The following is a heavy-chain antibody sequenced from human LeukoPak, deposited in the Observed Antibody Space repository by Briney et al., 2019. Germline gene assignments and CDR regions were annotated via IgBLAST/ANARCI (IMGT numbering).Heavy chain of an antibody. J-gene: IGHJ3*02. CDR1: GFTFTSSA. CDR2: IVVGSGNT. Sequence: GTSVKVSCKASGFTFTSSAVQWVRQARGQRLEWIGWIVVGSGNTNYAQKFQERVTITRDMSTSTAYMELSSLRSEDTAVYYCARGYGGNSHAFDIWGQGTMVTVSS. D-gene: IGHD4-23*01. V-gene: IGHV1-58*01. CDR3: ARGYGGNSHAFDI.